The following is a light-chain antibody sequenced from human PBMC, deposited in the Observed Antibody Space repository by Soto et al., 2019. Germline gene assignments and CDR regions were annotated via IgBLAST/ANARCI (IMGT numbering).Light chain of an antibody. CDR2: RAS. CDR3: QQYQNLWT. V-gene: IGKV3-15*01. Sequence: IQMTQSPATMSVSPGERATLSCRASQTIYSNVSWYQQRPGQAPRLLIYRASARATGIPARLSGSGSGTEFTLTIGCRQSEDSAVYYCQQYQNLWTFVPGTKVE. CDR1: QTIYSN. J-gene: IGKJ1*01.